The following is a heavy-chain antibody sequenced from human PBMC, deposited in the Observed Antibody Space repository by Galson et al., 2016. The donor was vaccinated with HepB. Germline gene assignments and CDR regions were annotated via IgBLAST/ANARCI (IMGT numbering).Heavy chain of an antibody. Sequence: PALVKPTQTLTLTCDVSGFSISTSGMAVAWIRQPPGEALEWFALIYWDDDKRYRPSLKNRITMTRETSKNQVVLPMTDMNPTDTATYYCAHYRSGWFSVGPDAFDVWGRGTRVTVSS. CDR2: IYWDDDK. CDR3: AHYRSGWFSVGPDAFDV. D-gene: IGHD6-25*01. J-gene: IGHJ3*01. V-gene: IGHV2-5*02. CDR1: GFSISTSGMA.